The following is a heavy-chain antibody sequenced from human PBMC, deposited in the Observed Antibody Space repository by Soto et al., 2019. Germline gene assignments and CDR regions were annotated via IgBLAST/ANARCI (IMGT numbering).Heavy chain of an antibody. CDR1: GGSLSSYY. Sequence: PWETLSLTCTVSGGSLSSYYWGWIRQPPGKGLEWIRSIYYSGSTYYNPSLKSRVTISVDTSKNQFSLKLSSVTAADTAVYYCASQSYYYDSSGYYHASGMDVWGQGTTVTVSS. D-gene: IGHD3-22*01. V-gene: IGHV4-39*01. J-gene: IGHJ6*02. CDR2: IYYSGST. CDR3: ASQSYYYDSSGYYHASGMDV.